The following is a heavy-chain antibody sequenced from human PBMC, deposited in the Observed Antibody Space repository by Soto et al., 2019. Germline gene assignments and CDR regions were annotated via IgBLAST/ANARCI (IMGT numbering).Heavy chain of an antibody. CDR1: GGSISSSNW. V-gene: IGHV4-4*02. J-gene: IGHJ4*02. Sequence: SETLSLTCAVSGGSISSSNWWSWVRQPPGKGLEWIGEIYHSGSTNYNPSLKSRVTISIDTSKNQFSLKLSSVTAADTAVYYSARDSYSTIWYYFEYWGQGTLVTVSS. D-gene: IGHD6-13*01. CDR3: ARDSYSTIWYYFEY. CDR2: IYHSGST.